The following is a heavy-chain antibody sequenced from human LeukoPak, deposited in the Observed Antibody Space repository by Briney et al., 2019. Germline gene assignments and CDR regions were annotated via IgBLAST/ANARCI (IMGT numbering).Heavy chain of an antibody. CDR2: ISSSGSYI. Sequence: GGSLRLSCAASGFTFSRYAMNWVRQAPGKGLEWVSSISSSGSYIYYADSLKGRFTISRDKVKNTLYLQMNSLTAEDTGVYYCARYLYAFALDIWGKGTPVTVS. CDR1: GFTFSRYA. V-gene: IGHV3-21*01. CDR3: ARYLYAFALDI. J-gene: IGHJ6*03. D-gene: IGHD2-8*01.